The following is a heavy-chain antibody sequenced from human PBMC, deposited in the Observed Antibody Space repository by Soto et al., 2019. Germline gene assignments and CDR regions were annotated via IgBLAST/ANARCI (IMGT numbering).Heavy chain of an antibody. V-gene: IGHV4-4*07. CDR1: GGSINNHY. CDR2: IYSSGST. Sequence: SETLSLTCTVSGGSINNHYWTWIRQPAGKGLEWIGRIYSSGSTNYNPSLKSRVTMSVDTSKNQVSLKLSSVTAADTALYYCARQTTSSSGWYDYWGHGTLVTVSS. J-gene: IGHJ5*01. CDR3: ARQTTSSSGWYDY. D-gene: IGHD6-25*01.